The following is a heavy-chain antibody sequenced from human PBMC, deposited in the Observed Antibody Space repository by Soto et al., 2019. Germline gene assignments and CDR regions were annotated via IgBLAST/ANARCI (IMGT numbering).Heavy chain of an antibody. Sequence: PGGSLRLSCAASGFTFSSYAMTWVRQAPGKGLEWVSGVSGTGGSAYYADSVKGRFTISRDKSTNTLYLHMNSLRAEDTAVYYCARDPYCTSTTCLHYYFDYWGPGTLVTVSS. CDR2: VSGTGGSA. J-gene: IGHJ4*02. CDR1: GFTFSSYA. CDR3: ARDPYCTSTTCLHYYFDY. V-gene: IGHV3-23*01. D-gene: IGHD2-2*01.